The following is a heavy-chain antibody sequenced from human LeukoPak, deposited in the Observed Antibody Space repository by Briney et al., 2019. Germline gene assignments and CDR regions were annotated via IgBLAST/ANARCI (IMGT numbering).Heavy chain of an antibody. CDR3: ARDSATFGALDY. J-gene: IGHJ4*02. CDR2: ISGSGGST. D-gene: IGHD3-10*01. Sequence: GGSLTLSCAASGFTFSSYAMSWVRQAPGKGLEWVSAISGSGGSTYYADSVKGRFTISRDNSKNTMYLHMNCLRLEDTAVYYCARDSATFGALDYWGQETLVTVSS. V-gene: IGHV3-23*01. CDR1: GFTFSSYA.